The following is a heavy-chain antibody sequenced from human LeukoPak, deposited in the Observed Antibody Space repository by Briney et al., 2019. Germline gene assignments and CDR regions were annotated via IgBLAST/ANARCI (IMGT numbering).Heavy chain of an antibody. Sequence: GGSLRLSCAASGFTFSSYWMHWVRQAPGKGLVWVSRISPTGSTTSYADSVKGRFTVSRDNAKNTLYLQVNNLRAEDTAVYYCARGPNSNWSGLDFWGQGTLLTVSS. V-gene: IGHV3-74*01. CDR3: ARGPNSNWSGLDF. CDR1: GFTFSSYW. J-gene: IGHJ4*02. CDR2: ISPTGSTT. D-gene: IGHD6-6*01.